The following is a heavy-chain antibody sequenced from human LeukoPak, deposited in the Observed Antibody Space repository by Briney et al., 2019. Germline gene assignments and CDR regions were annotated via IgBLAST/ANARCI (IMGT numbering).Heavy chain of an antibody. CDR3: ARGAGVGATLDY. Sequence: ASAKVSCKASGYTFTSYDINGVRQAPGQGLEWMGWMNPNSGNTGYAQKFQGRVTMTRNTSISTAYMELSSLRSEDTAVYYCARGAGVGATLDYWGQGALVTVSS. CDR1: GYTFTSYD. D-gene: IGHD1-26*01. V-gene: IGHV1-8*01. J-gene: IGHJ4*02. CDR2: MNPNSGNT.